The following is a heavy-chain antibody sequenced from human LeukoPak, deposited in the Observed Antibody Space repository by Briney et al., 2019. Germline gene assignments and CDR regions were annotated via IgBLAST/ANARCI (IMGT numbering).Heavy chain of an antibody. CDR3: ARDSGAAAGRGMDV. J-gene: IGHJ6*02. CDR2: ISGSGGST. V-gene: IGHV3-23*01. CDR1: GFTFSSYG. D-gene: IGHD6-13*01. Sequence: GGSLRLSCAASGFTFSSYGMTWVRQAPGKGLEWVSGISGSGGSTYYADPVKGRFTISRDNSKNTLHLQMNSLRVEDTAVYYCARDSGAAAGRGMDVWGQGTTVTVSS.